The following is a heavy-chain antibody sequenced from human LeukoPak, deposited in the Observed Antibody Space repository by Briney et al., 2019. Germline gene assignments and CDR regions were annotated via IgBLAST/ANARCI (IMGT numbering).Heavy chain of an antibody. CDR2: IYYSGST. V-gene: IGHV4-59*01. D-gene: IGHD3-16*01. J-gene: IGHJ4*02. CDR3: ARMIGDY. Sequence: PSETLSLTCTVSGGSISSYYWSWIRQPPGKGLEWIGYIYYSGSTNYNPSLKSRVTISVDTSKNQFSLKLSSVTAADTAVYYCARMIGDYWGPGTLVTVSS. CDR1: GGSISSYY.